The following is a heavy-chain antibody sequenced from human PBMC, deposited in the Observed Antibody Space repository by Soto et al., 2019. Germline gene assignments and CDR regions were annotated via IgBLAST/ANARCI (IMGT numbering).Heavy chain of an antibody. D-gene: IGHD1-26*01. CDR1: GFTFSTYG. CDR2: IWYDGSNK. J-gene: IGHJ6*02. Sequence: QVQLVESGGGVVQPGRSLRLSCTASGFTFSTYGMHWVRQAPGKGLEWVTVIWYDGSNKYYADSVKGRFTISRDNSKNTLYIQMNSLRADDTAVYYCARGGGSGSSFVGYYYYTLDGWGQWTTVTVSS. CDR3: ARGGGSGSSFVGYYYYTLDG. V-gene: IGHV3-33*01.